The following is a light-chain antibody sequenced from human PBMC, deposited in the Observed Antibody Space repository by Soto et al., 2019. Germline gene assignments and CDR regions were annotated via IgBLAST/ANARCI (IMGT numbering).Light chain of an antibody. Sequence: QSALTQPRSVSGSPGQSVTISCTGTSSDVGGYNYVSWYQQHPGKAPKLMTYDVSKRPSGVPDRFSGSKSGNTASLTISGLQAEDEADYYCCSYAGSHSLYVFGTGTKVTVL. CDR2: DVS. J-gene: IGLJ1*01. CDR1: SSDVGGYNY. CDR3: CSYAGSHSLYV. V-gene: IGLV2-11*01.